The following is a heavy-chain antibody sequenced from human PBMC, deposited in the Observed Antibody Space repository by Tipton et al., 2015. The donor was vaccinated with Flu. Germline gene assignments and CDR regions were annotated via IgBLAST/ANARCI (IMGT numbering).Heavy chain of an antibody. V-gene: IGHV4-39*07. J-gene: IGHJ5*02. CDR2: IYLSGST. CDR3: ARGASSGWFDP. CDR1: GGSIISSDYY. D-gene: IGHD2-8*02. Sequence: TLSLTCTVSGGSIISSDYYWGWIRQPPGKGLEWIGSIYLSGSTDYNPTLKSPVPILLDTSKNQFSLKLSSVTAADTAVYYCARGASSGWFDPWGQGTLVTVSS.